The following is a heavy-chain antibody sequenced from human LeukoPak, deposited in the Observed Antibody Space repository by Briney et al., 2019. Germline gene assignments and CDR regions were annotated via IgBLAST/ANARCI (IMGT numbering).Heavy chain of an antibody. V-gene: IGHV4-61*02. CDR2: IYTSGTT. Sequence: SKTLSLTCTVSGGSISTGSISSYYWSWVRQPAGKGLEWIGRIYTSGTTNYNPSLKSRVTMSVDTSKNQFSLKVNSVTAADTAVYYCARGAPSDYWGQGTLVTVSS. J-gene: IGHJ4*02. CDR3: ARGAPSDY. CDR1: GGSISTGSISSYY.